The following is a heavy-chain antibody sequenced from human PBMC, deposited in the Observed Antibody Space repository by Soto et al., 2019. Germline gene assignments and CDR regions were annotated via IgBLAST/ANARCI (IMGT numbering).Heavy chain of an antibody. J-gene: IGHJ6*02. Sequence: EVQLVESGGGLVQPGGSLRLSCAAAGFTFSSYWMHWVRQAPGKGLVWVSRIHGDGSSTFYADSVKGRFTISRDNAENTLYPQMNSLRAEDTAVYYCARGIQYRYGMDVWGQGTTVTVSS. V-gene: IGHV3-74*01. CDR3: ARGIQYRYGMDV. CDR1: GFTFSSYW. D-gene: IGHD5-18*01. CDR2: IHGDGSST.